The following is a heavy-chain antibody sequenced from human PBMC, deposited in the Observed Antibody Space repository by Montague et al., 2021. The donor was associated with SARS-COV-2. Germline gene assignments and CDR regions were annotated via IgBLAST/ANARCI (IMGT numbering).Heavy chain of an antibody. CDR2: IFGSGAGT. D-gene: IGHD2-8*01. CDR3: AKNGGSGSLVYWYFDL. CDR1: GFPFNTYP. J-gene: IGHJ2*01. Sequence: SLRLSFSASGFPFNTYPMTWVRQAPGKGLEWVSSIFGSGAGTYYADSVRGRFTISRDNSKNTLYLQLHGLRAEDTAVYYCAKNGGSGSLVYWYFDLWGRGTPVAVSS. V-gene: IGHV3-23*01.